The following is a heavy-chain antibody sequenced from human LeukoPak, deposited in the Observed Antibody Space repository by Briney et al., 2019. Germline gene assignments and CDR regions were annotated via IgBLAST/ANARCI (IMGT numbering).Heavy chain of an antibody. CDR2: IYSGGST. V-gene: IGHV3-66*01. Sequence: GGSLRLSCAASRFTVSSNYMSWVRQAPGKGLEWVSVIYSGGSTYYADSVKGRFTISRDNSKNTLYLQMNSLRAEDTAVYYCALVPAAIYAFDIWGQGTMVTVSS. CDR3: ALVPAAIYAFDI. J-gene: IGHJ3*02. D-gene: IGHD2-2*01. CDR1: RFTVSSNY.